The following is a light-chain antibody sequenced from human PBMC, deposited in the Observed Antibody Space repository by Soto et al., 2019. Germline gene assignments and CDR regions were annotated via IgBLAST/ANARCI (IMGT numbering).Light chain of an antibody. CDR1: QSVSSNY. Sequence: EIVLTQSPGTLSLSPGERATLSCRASQSVSSNYLAWYQQKPGQAPRLLIYGASSRATDIPDRFSGSGSGAGFTLTISRLEPEDFAVYYCQQYGSSPRTFGQGTKVEIK. V-gene: IGKV3-20*01. J-gene: IGKJ1*01. CDR3: QQYGSSPRT. CDR2: GAS.